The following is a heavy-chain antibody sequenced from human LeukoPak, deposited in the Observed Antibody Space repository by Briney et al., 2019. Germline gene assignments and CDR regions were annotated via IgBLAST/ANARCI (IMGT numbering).Heavy chain of an antibody. V-gene: IGHV4-61*09. CDR2: IYTSGST. CDR1: GGSISSGSYY. CDR3: ARAACSGGSCSFDP. J-gene: IGHJ5*02. Sequence: PSQTLSLTCTVSGGSISSGSYYWSWIRQPAGKGLEWIGHIYTSGSTNYNPSPKSRVTISVDTSKNQFSLKLSSVTAADTAVYYCARAACSGGSCSFDPWGQGTLVTVSS. D-gene: IGHD2-15*01.